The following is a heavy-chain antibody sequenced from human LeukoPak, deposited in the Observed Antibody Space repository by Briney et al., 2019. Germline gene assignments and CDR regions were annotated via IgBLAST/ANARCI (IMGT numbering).Heavy chain of an antibody. CDR1: GGSISSSSYY. CDR3: ARGHYGSGGFFDY. Sequence: PSETLSLTCTVSGGSISSSSYYWGWIRQPPGKGLEWIGSIYYSGSTYYNPSLKSRVTMSVDTSKNQFSLNLSSVTAADTAVYYCARGHYGSGGFFDYWGQGTLVTVSS. CDR2: IYYSGST. D-gene: IGHD3-10*01. V-gene: IGHV4-39*07. J-gene: IGHJ4*02.